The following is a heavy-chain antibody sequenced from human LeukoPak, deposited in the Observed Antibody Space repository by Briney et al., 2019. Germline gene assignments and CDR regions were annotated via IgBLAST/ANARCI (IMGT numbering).Heavy chain of an antibody. D-gene: IGHD6-19*01. J-gene: IGHJ4*02. Sequence: GGSLRLSCAVSGFTASGFTFSRNSMSWVRQAPGKGLEWVSYISSRGDTIYYADSVRGRFTLYRDNARNSLYLQMNSLRAEDTAVYYCARGYASAWCDYWGQGALVTVSS. CDR1: GFTFSRNS. CDR2: ISSRGDTI. V-gene: IGHV3-48*03. CDR3: ARGYASAWCDY.